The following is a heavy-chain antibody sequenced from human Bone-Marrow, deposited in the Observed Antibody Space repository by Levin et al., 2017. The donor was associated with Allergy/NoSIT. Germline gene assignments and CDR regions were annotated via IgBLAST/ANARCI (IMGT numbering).Heavy chain of an antibody. CDR2: ISGSGGST. CDR1: GFTFSSYA. V-gene: IGHV3-23*01. J-gene: IGHJ5*02. D-gene: IGHD3-10*01. Sequence: GESLKISCAASGFTFSSYAMSWVRQAPGKGLEWVSAISGSGGSTYYADSVKGRFTISRDNSKNTLYLQMNSLRAEDTAVYYCAIARGVIRFGWFDPWGQGTLVTVSS. CDR3: AIARGVIRFGWFDP.